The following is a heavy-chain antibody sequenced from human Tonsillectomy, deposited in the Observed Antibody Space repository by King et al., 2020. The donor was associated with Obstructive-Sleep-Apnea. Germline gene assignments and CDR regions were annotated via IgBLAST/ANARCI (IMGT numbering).Heavy chain of an antibody. CDR3: TKDTDYDILTGYFDY. D-gene: IGHD3-9*01. J-gene: IGHJ4*02. V-gene: IGHV3-9*01. CDR1: GFTFDVHA. CDR2: LSGNRNSV. Sequence: VQLVQSGGGLVRPGRSLRLSCAASGFTFDVHAMHWVRQAPGKGLEWVAGLSGNRNSVLYADSVRGRFTISRDNARNSLYLEMNSLRVEDTAFYYCTKDTDYDILTGYFDYWGQGTLVTVSP.